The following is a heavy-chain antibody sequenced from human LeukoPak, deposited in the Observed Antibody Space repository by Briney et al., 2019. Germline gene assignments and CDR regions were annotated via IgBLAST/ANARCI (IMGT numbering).Heavy chain of an antibody. V-gene: IGHV3-23*01. Sequence: GGSLRLSCAASGFTFSSYAMSWVRQAPGKGLEWVSAISGSGGSAYYADSVKGRFTISRDNSKNTLYLQMNSLRAEDTAVYYCAKFRTVVKDYFDYWGQGTLVTVSS. CDR1: GFTFSSYA. CDR2: ISGSGGSA. CDR3: AKFRTVVKDYFDY. D-gene: IGHD4-23*01. J-gene: IGHJ4*02.